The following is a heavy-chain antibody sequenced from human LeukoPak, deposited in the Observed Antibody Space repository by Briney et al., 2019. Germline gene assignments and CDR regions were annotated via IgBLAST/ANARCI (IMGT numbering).Heavy chain of an antibody. Sequence: GASVKVSCKASGGTFSSYAISWVRQAPGQGLEWMGGIIPIFGTANYAQKFQGRVTITADKSTSTAYMELSSLRSEDTAVYYCASGDSSPDAFDIWGQGTMVTVSS. CDR1: GGTFSSYA. CDR3: ASGDSSPDAFDI. J-gene: IGHJ3*02. D-gene: IGHD4-17*01. CDR2: IIPIFGTA. V-gene: IGHV1-69*06.